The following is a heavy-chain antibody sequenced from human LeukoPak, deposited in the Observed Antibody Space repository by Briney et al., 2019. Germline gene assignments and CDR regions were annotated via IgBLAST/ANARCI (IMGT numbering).Heavy chain of an antibody. Sequence: PSETLSLTCTVSGASISSYYWSWIRQPAGKGLEWIGRIYVSGSTTYNPSLESRVTMSLDTSKNQISLKVSSVTAADTAVYYCARLPRTPRGSDYWGQGTLVTVSS. D-gene: IGHD1-14*01. CDR1: GASISSYY. CDR2: IYVSGST. J-gene: IGHJ4*02. CDR3: ARLPRTPRGSDY. V-gene: IGHV4-4*07.